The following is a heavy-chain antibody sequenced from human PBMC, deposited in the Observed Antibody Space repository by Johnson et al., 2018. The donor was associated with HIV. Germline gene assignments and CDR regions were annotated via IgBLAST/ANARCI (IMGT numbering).Heavy chain of an antibody. CDR2: IYWNGGRT. Sequence: VQLVESGGGVVRPGGSLRLSCAAAGFTFDDYGMSWVRQAPGKGLEWVSGIYWNGGRTVYAASVKGRFNISRDNAKNSLYLQMNSLRAEDTAVYYCVREGENNGYNFDAFDIWGQGTLVTVSS. D-gene: IGHD5-24*01. J-gene: IGHJ3*02. CDR3: VREGENNGYNFDAFDI. CDR1: GFTFDDYG. V-gene: IGHV3-20*04.